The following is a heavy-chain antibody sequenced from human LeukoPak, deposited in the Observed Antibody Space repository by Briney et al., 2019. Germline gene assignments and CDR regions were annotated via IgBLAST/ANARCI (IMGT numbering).Heavy chain of an antibody. CDR3: GRPHILGATNFDY. Sequence: GGSLKLSCEASGFIFSGSAIHWVRQASGRGLEWVGRIRNKANSYGTAYAASVKGRFTISRDDSKNTAYLQMNSLRTDDTAVYYCGRPHILGATNFDYWGQGPLVTVSS. V-gene: IGHV3-73*01. CDR1: GFIFSGSA. D-gene: IGHD1-26*01. J-gene: IGHJ4*02. CDR2: IRNKANSYGT.